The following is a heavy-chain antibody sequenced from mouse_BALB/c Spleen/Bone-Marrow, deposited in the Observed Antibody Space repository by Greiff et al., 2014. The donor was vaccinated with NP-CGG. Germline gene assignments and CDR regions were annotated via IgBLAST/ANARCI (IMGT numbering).Heavy chain of an antibody. J-gene: IGHJ4*01. V-gene: IGHV2-3*01. CDR2: ICGDGST. CDR1: GFSLTSYG. CDR3: AKQDYYRYDYAMDY. Sequence: VKLVESGTGLVAPSQSLSITCTVSGFSLTSYGVSWVRQSPGKGLEWLGVICGDGSTNYHSTLISRVSISKDNSKSQVFLKLSSLQTDDTATYYCAKQDYYRYDYAMDYWGQGTSVTVSS. D-gene: IGHD2-14*01.